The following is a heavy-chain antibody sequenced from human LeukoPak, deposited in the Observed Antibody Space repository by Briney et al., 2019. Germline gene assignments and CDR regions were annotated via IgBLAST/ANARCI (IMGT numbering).Heavy chain of an antibody. J-gene: IGHJ3*01. CDR2: IYPCDSDT. CDR3: ARPNITSYYDSRGYDAFDV. CDR1: GYRFSTYW. D-gene: IGHD3-22*01. Sequence: GESLKISCKGSGYRFSTYWIAWVRQMPGKGLEWMGIIYPCDSDTRYSPSFQGQVTISADKSVNTAYLQWSSLKASDTAMYYCARPNITSYYDSRGYDAFDVWGQGTMVTVYS. V-gene: IGHV5-51*01.